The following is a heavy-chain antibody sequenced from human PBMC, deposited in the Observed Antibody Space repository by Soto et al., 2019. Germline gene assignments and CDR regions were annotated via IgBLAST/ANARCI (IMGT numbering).Heavy chain of an antibody. CDR1: GFTFGSYS. Sequence: EVQLVESGGGLVKPGGSLRLSCAASGFTFGSYSMNWVRQAPGKGLEWVSSISSSSSYIYYADSVKGRFTISRDNAKNSLYLQMNSLRAEDTAVYYCARDAYYDILTGSRNFYYYGMDVWGQGTTVTVSS. CDR2: ISSSSSYI. V-gene: IGHV3-21*01. J-gene: IGHJ6*02. CDR3: ARDAYYDILTGSRNFYYYGMDV. D-gene: IGHD3-9*01.